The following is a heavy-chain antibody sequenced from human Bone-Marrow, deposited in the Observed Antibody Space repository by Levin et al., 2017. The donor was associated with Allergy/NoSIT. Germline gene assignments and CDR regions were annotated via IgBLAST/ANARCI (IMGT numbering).Heavy chain of an antibody. V-gene: IGHV1-2*02. Sequence: GGSLRLSCKASGYTFSDYYIHWVRQAPGQGLEWVGWISPKNGDTDSAQKFRGRVTMTRDSSISTAYLEVNRLTYGDTAVYYCARVRTARGAFDSWGLGTLVSVSS. CDR2: ISPKNGDT. D-gene: IGHD3-10*01. CDR1: GYTFSDYY. J-gene: IGHJ4*02. CDR3: ARVRTARGAFDS.